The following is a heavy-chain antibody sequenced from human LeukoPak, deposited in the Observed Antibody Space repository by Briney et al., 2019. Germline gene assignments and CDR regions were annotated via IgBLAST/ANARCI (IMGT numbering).Heavy chain of an antibody. CDR1: GFTFSDYY. Sequence: GGSLRLSCAACGFTFSDYYMSWIRQAPGKGLEWVSYIASSSSYTNYADSVKGRFTISRDNAKNSLYLQMNSLRAEDTAVYYCARAIEATRRSTGTCNYFDYWGQGTLVTVSS. J-gene: IGHJ4*02. CDR3: ARAIEATRRSTGTCNYFDY. V-gene: IGHV3-11*06. CDR2: IASSSSYT. D-gene: IGHD5-12*01.